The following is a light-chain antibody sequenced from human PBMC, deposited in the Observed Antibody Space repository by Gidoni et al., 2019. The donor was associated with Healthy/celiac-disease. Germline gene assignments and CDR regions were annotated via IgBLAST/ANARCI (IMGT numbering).Light chain of an antibody. J-gene: IGLJ2*01. CDR1: SSDVGSYNL. Sequence: QSALTQPASVSGSPGQSITISCTGTSSDVGSYNLVSWYQQHPGKAPKLMIYEGSKRPSGVSNRFSGSKSGHTASLTISGLQADDEADYYCCSYAGSSTFVVFGGGTKLTVL. V-gene: IGLV2-23*03. CDR2: EGS. CDR3: CSYAGSSTFVV.